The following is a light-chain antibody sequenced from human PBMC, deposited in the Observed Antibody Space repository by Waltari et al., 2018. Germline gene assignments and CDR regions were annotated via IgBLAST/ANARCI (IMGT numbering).Light chain of an antibody. V-gene: IGLV2-23*02. CDR2: DVS. CDR3: CSYAGSVV. J-gene: IGLJ2*01. Sequence: QSALTQPAPVSGSPGQSITISCTGTSSDVGGYNYVSWYQQHPGKAPKLMIYDVSKRPSGVSNRFSGSKSGNTASLTISGLQAEDEADYYCCSYAGSVVFGGGTKLT. CDR1: SSDVGGYNY.